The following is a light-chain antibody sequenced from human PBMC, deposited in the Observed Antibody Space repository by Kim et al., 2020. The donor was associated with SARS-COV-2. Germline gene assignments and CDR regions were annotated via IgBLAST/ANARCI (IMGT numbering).Light chain of an antibody. J-gene: IGLJ2*01. CDR3: QVWDGRGVV. CDR2: YDS. V-gene: IGLV3-9*01. CDR1: NIEKKN. Sequence: SYELTQPLSVSVAPGQTARMTCGGDNIEKKNVHWYQQRPGQAPILVIYYDSKRPSGIPERVSGSNSGNTATLTISRVQAGDEADYYCQVWDGRGVVSGGG.